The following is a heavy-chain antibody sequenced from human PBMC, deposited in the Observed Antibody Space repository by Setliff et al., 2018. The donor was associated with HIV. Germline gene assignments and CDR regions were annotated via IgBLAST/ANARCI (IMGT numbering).Heavy chain of an antibody. CDR3: ATTAAAGVRGNAFDI. V-gene: IGHV4-39*07. CDR1: GGSISSGTYY. Sequence: SETLSLTCTVSGGSISSGTYYWGWIRQPPGKGLEWIGSFYYSGTTYYKPSLKSRVTISVDTSKNQFSLKLSSVTAADTAVYYCATTAAAGVRGNAFDIWGQGTMVT. CDR2: FYYSGTT. D-gene: IGHD6-13*01. J-gene: IGHJ3*02.